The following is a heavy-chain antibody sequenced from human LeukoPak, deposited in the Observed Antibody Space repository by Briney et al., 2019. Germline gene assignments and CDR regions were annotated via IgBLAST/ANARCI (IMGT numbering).Heavy chain of an antibody. CDR1: GFTFSSYA. J-gene: IGHJ6*02. D-gene: IGHD3-3*01. V-gene: IGHV3-23*01. Sequence: PGASLRLSCAASGFTFSSYAMSGVRQAPGKGLEWVSAISGSGGITYYADSVKGRFTISRDNSKNTLYLQMNSLRAEDTAVYYCAKVGRLVRFLEWLSADYVMDVWPQGTTVTVSS. CDR3: AKVGRLVRFLEWLSADYVMDV. CDR2: ISGSGGIT.